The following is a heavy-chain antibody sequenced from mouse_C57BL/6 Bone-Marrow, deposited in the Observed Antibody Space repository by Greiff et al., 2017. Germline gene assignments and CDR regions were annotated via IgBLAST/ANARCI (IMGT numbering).Heavy chain of an antibody. CDR2: IHPNSGSI. D-gene: IGHD1-1*01. CDR3: ARNGYYYGSSWFAY. CDR1: GYTFTSYW. J-gene: IGHJ3*01. Sequence: VQLQQSGAELVKPGASVKLSCKASGYTFTSYWMHWVKQRPGQGLEWIGMIHPNSGSINYNEKFKSKATLTVDKSSSTAYMQLSSLTSEDSAVYYCARNGYYYGSSWFAYWGQGTLVTVSA. V-gene: IGHV1-64*01.